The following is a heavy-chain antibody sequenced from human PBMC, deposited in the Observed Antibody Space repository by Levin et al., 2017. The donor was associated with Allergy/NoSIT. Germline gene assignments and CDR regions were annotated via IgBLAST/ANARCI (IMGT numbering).Heavy chain of an antibody. Sequence: GESLKISCAASGFTFSSYSMNWVRQAPGKGLEWVSYISSSSSTIYYADSVKGRFTISRDNAKNSLYLQMNSLRDEDTAVYYCARENTVTFDYWGQGTLVTVSS. D-gene: IGHD4-17*01. J-gene: IGHJ4*02. CDR1: GFTFSSYS. V-gene: IGHV3-48*02. CDR2: ISSSSSTI. CDR3: ARENTVTFDY.